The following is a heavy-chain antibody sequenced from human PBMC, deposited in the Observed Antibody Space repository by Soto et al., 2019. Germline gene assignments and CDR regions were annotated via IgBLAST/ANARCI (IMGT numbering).Heavy chain of an antibody. CDR2: ISAYNGNT. D-gene: IGHD2-15*01. Sequence: QVQLVQSGAEVKKPGASVKVSCKASGYTFTSYGISWVRQAPGQGLEWMGWISAYNGNTNNAQKLQGRVTMTTDTSTSTAYMELRSLRSDDTAVYYCARGYCSGGSCYRSPPYYYYGMDVWGQGTTVTVSS. CDR3: ARGYCSGGSCYRSPPYYYYGMDV. V-gene: IGHV1-18*01. CDR1: GYTFTSYG. J-gene: IGHJ6*02.